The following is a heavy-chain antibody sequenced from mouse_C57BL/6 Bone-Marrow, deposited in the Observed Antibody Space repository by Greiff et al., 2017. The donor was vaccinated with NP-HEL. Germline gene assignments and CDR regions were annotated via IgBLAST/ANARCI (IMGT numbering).Heavy chain of an antibody. V-gene: IGHV3-8*01. CDR1: GYSITSDY. CDR3: ARSPLWLRRNYYAMDY. J-gene: IGHJ4*01. CDR2: ISYSGST. Sequence: DVMLVESGPGLAKPSQTLSLTCSVTGYSITSDYWNWIRKFPGNKLEYMGYISYSGSTYYNPSLKSRISITRDTSKNPYYLQLNSVTTEDTATYYCARSPLWLRRNYYAMDYWGQGTSVTVSS. D-gene: IGHD2-2*01.